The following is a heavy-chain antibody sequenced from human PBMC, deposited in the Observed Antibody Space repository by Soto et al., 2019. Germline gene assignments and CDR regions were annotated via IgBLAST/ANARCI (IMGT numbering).Heavy chain of an antibody. CDR2: IWSGGSDK. Sequence: QVQLVESGGGVVQPGRSLRLSCAASGFAFSSYGMHWVRQAPGKGLGWVTVIWSGGSDKYYADSVKGRFTISRDNYENTMYLQVNSLRAGDTAVDYCARVYGSGTFPIDYWGQGALVTFS. V-gene: IGHV3-33*01. D-gene: IGHD3-10*01. J-gene: IGHJ4*02. CDR3: ARVYGSGTFPIDY. CDR1: GFAFSSYG.